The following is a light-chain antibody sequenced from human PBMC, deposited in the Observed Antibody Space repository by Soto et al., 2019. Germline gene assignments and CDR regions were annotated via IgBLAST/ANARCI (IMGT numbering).Light chain of an antibody. CDR2: DNN. Sequence: QSVLTQPPSVSAAPGQKVTISCSGSSSNIGNNFVSWYQQLPGTAPRLLIYDNNNRPSGIPDRFSGSQSGTSATLAITGLQTGDEADYYCGTWDSSLTAVVFGGGTKLTVL. CDR3: GTWDSSLTAVV. V-gene: IGLV1-51*01. CDR1: SSNIGNNF. J-gene: IGLJ2*01.